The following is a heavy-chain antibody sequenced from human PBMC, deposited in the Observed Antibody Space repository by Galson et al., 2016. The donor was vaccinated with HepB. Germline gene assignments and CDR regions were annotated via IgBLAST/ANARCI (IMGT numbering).Heavy chain of an antibody. Sequence: QSGAEVKKSGESLKISCKGSGSSFTSYWIAWVRQMPGKGLEWMGIIYAGNSETRYSPSFQGQVTISADKSIDTAYLQWSSLKASDTAMYYCARQSSIMGDIDSWGQGTLVTVSS. D-gene: IGHD3-16*01. J-gene: IGHJ4*02. CDR3: ARQSSIMGDIDS. CDR1: GSSFTSYW. CDR2: IYAGNSET. V-gene: IGHV5-51*01.